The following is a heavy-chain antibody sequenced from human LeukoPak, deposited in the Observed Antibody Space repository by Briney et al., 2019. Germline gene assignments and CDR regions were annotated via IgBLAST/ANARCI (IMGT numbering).Heavy chain of an antibody. CDR1: GGSISSGGYY. V-gene: IGHV4-31*03. CDR2: IYYSGST. Sequence: PSETLSLTCTVSGGSISSGGYYWSWIRQRPGKGLEWIGYIYYSGSTYYNPSLKSRVTISVDTSKNQFSLKLSSVTAADTAVYYCARGVGGGTLDYWGQGTLVTVSS. CDR3: ARGVGGGTLDY. D-gene: IGHD3-10*01. J-gene: IGHJ4*02.